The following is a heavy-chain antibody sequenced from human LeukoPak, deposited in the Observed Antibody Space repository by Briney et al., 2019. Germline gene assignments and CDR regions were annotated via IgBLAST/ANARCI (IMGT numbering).Heavy chain of an antibody. V-gene: IGHV4-4*07. Sequence: PSETLCLTCIVSGGSISSYYWSWIRQPAGKGLEWIGRIYTTGNPTYKPSLKSRVTMSIDTSKKQFSLKLSSVTAADTAVYYCARGKYYYDSNSSYRYFDPWGQGTLVTVSS. J-gene: IGHJ5*02. CDR3: ARGKYYYDSNSSYRYFDP. CDR2: IYTTGNP. D-gene: IGHD3-22*01. CDR1: GGSISSYY.